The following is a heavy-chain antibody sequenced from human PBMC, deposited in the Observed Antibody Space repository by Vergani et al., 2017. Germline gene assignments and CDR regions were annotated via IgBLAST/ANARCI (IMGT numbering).Heavy chain of an antibody. CDR2: IIPIFGTA. V-gene: IGHV1-69*01. Sequence: QVQLVQSGAEVKKPGSSVKVSCKASGGTFSSYAISWVRQAPGQGLEWMGGIIPIFGTANYAQKFQGRVTITADESTSTAYMELSSLRSEDTAVYYGGGAGRGGFGELVYYYGMDVWGQGTTVTVSS. CDR1: GGTFSSYA. D-gene: IGHD3-10*01. CDR3: GGAGRGGFGELVYYYGMDV. J-gene: IGHJ6*02.